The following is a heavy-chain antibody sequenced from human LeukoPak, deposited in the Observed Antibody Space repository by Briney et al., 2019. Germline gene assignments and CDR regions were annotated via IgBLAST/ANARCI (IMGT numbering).Heavy chain of an antibody. CDR2: IHSSGST. D-gene: IGHD3-3*01. J-gene: IGHJ3*02. CDR1: GFTVSRNF. CDR3: AHHGGGTIRIAAFDI. V-gene: IGHV3-53*01. Sequence: GGSLRLSCAASGFTVSRNFMSWVRQAPGRGLAWVSVIHSSGSTFYADSVKGRFTISRDNSKNTLYLQLNSLRAEDTAIYYCAHHGGGTIRIAAFDIWGQGTMVTVSS.